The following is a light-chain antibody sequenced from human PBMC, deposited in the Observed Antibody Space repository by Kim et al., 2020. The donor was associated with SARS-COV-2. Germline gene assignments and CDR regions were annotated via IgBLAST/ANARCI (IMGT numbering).Light chain of an antibody. CDR2: KDS. CDR3: LSADSIGTVV. Sequence: SYELTQPPSVSVSLGQMARITCSGEALPKKYAYWYQQKPGQFPVLVIYKDSERPSGIPERFSGSISGTIVTLTISGVQAEDEADYCCLSADSIGTVVFGGGTQLTVL. CDR1: ALPKKY. V-gene: IGLV3-16*01. J-gene: IGLJ2*01.